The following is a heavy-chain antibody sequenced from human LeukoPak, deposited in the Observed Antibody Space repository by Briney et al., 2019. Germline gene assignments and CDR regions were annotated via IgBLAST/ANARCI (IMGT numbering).Heavy chain of an antibody. CDR1: GGSMSSYF. J-gene: IGHJ4*02. D-gene: IGHD3-3*01. CDR3: AREGVGAGIDY. Sequence: SETLSLTCLVSGGSMSSYFWSWIRQPAGKGLEWIGRIYTSGSTNYNPSLKSRVTMSVDTSKNQFSLKLSSVTAADTAVYYCAREGVGAGIDYWGQGTLVTVSS. V-gene: IGHV4-4*07. CDR2: IYTSGST.